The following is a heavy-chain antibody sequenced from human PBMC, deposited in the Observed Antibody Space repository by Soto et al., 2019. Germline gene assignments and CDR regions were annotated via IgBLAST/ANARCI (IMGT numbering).Heavy chain of an antibody. CDR2: INAGNGNT. CDR3: AGEGTTIKREYSYVYYYFDY. CDR1: GYTFTSYA. J-gene: IGHJ4*02. D-gene: IGHD5-18*01. Sequence: ASVKVSCKASGYTFTSYAMHWVRQAPGQRLEWMGWINAGNGNTKYSQKFQGRVTITRDTSASTAYMELSSLRSEDTAVYYCAGEGTTIKREYSYVYYYFDYGAQETWVTVPP. V-gene: IGHV1-3*01.